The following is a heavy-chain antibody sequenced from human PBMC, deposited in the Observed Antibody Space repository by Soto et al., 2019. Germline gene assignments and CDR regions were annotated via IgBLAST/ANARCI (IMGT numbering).Heavy chain of an antibody. Sequence: QVQLQQWGAGLLKPSETLSLTCAVYGGSFSGYYWSWIRQPPGKGLEWIGEINHSGSTNYNPSLKSRVTISGDTSKNQVALKLSSVTAADTAVYYCARGGGYDYIWGSYRSYYYYYMDVWGKGTTVTVSS. J-gene: IGHJ6*03. D-gene: IGHD3-16*02. CDR1: GGSFSGYY. CDR3: ARGGGYDYIWGSYRSYYYYYMDV. CDR2: INHSGST. V-gene: IGHV4-34*01.